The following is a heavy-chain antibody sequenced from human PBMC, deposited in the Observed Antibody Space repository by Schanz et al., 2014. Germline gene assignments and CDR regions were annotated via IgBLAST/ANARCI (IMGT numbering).Heavy chain of an antibody. V-gene: IGHV4-61*02. D-gene: IGHD1-1*01. J-gene: IGHJ2*01. CDR2: VFPNGIT. CDR1: GGSIRSGTYY. CDR3: ARDTTWRLDL. Sequence: QVQLQESGPGLVKPSQTLSLTCTVSGGSIRSGTYYWSWIRQPAGKALEWVGRVFPNGITNYNPSPRSQVTISLDPHKNQFSLTLTSLTAADTAVYYCARDTTWRLDLWGRGTLVTVSS.